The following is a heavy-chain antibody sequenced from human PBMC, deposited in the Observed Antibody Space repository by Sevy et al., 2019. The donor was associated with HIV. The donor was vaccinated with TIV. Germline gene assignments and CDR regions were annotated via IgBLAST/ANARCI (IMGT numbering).Heavy chain of an antibody. CDR3: ARAYTSFSSGWYKGHYGMDV. Sequence: GGSLRLSCAASGFTFSSYSMNWVRQAPGKGLEWVSSISSSSSYIYYADSVKGRFTISRDNAKNSLYLQMNSLRAEDTAVYYCARAYTSFSSGWYKGHYGMDVWGQGTTVTVSS. J-gene: IGHJ6*02. D-gene: IGHD6-19*01. CDR1: GFTFSSYS. V-gene: IGHV3-21*01. CDR2: ISSSSSYI.